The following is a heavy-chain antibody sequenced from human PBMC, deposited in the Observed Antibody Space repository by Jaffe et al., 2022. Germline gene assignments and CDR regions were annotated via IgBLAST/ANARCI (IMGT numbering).Heavy chain of an antibody. D-gene: IGHD5-12*01. J-gene: IGHJ6*03. CDR3: ARDSIVATPHYYYYYYMDV. V-gene: IGHV1-69*05. CDR1: GGTFSSYA. Sequence: QVQLVQSGAEVKKPGSSVKVSCKASGGTFSSYAISWVRQAPGQGLEWMGGIIPIFGTANYAQKFQGRVTITTDESTSTAYMELSSLRSEDTAVYYCARDSIVATPHYYYYYYMDVWGKGTTVTVSS. CDR2: IIPIFGTA.